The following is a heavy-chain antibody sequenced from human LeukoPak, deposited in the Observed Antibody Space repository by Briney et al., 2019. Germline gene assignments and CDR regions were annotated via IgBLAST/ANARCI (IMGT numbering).Heavy chain of an antibody. J-gene: IGHJ4*02. D-gene: IGHD6-19*01. CDR2: IYYKGNT. CDR1: GGSINSHY. Sequence: PSETLSLTCTVSGGSINSHYWSWIRQPPGKGLAWIGDIYYKGNTNYNPSLKSRVTISVDTSKNHLSLKLTSVLAADTATYYCVRRDNTGWNYFDYWGQGILVTVSS. V-gene: IGHV4-59*08. CDR3: VRRDNTGWNYFDY.